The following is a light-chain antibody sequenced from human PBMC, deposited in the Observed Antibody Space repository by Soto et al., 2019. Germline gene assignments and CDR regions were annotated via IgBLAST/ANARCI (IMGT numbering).Light chain of an antibody. CDR1: QSVSSN. Sequence: EIVMTQSPATLSVSPGERATLSCRASQSVSSNLAWYQQKPGQAPRLLIYGASTRATGIPARFSGSDSGTEFALTISSLQSEDFAVYDCQQYNNWPPVYTFGQGKKLAIK. CDR2: GAS. J-gene: IGKJ2*01. V-gene: IGKV3-15*01. CDR3: QQYNNWPPVYT.